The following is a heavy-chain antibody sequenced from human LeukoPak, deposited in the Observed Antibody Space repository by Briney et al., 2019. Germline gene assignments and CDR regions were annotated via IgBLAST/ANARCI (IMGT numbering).Heavy chain of an antibody. D-gene: IGHD6-13*01. Sequence: PGGSLRLSGEASGFSFSSYNMDWVRQTPGKGLEWISSITTSSTYTFYADSVKGRFTISRDNARNSLYLQMNSLRVEDTAVYYCARDLSIAAAAYYFDQWGQGTLVTVSS. CDR3: ARDLSIAAAAYYFDQ. V-gene: IGHV3-21*01. CDR2: ITTSSTYT. CDR1: GFSFSSYN. J-gene: IGHJ4*02.